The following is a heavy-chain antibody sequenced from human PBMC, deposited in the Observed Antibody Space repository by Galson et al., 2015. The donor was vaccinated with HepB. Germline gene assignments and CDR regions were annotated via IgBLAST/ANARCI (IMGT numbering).Heavy chain of an antibody. J-gene: IGHJ6*02. CDR1: GFTFSSYW. D-gene: IGHD3-10*01. CDR2: INQDGSSK. Sequence: LRLSCAASGFTFSSYWMNWVRQAPGKGLEWVAHINQDGSSKYYVDSVKGRFTISRDNAKDSVYLQLNSLRAEDTAVYYCARRISLVRGIITKPDYYYGTDVWGQGTTVTVAS. V-gene: IGHV3-7*03. CDR3: ARRISLVRGIITKPDYYYGTDV.